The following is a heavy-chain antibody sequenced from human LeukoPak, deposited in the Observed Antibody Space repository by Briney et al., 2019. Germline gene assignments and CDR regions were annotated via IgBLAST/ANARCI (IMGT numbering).Heavy chain of an antibody. CDR2: ISSSSSTI. V-gene: IGHV3-48*04. D-gene: IGHD3-22*01. J-gene: IGHJ4*02. CDR1: GFTFSSYS. Sequence: PGGSLRLSCAASGFTFSSYSMNWVRQAPGKGLEWVSYISSSSSTIYYADSVKGRFTISRDNAKNSLYLQMNSLRAEDTAVYYCASIRGYYYAPHFDYWGQGTLVTVSS. CDR3: ASIRGYYYAPHFDY.